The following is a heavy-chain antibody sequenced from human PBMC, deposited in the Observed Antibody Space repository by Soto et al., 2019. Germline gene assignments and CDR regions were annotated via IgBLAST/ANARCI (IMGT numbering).Heavy chain of an antibody. CDR3: ARAQTWRIVVVITTDAFDI. CDR1: GFTFTTYW. CDR2: IKPDGSQK. D-gene: IGHD3-22*01. V-gene: IGHV3-7*02. J-gene: IGHJ3*02. Sequence: PGGSLRLSCAASGFTFTTYWMSWVRQVPGKGLEWVANIKPDGSQKWYVDSVKGRFTISRDNAKNSLYLQMNSLRAEDTAVYYCARAQTWRIVVVITTDAFDIWGQGTMVTVSS.